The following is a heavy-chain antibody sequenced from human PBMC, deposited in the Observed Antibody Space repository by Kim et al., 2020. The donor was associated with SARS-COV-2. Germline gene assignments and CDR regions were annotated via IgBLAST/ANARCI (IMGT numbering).Heavy chain of an antibody. CDR3: ARGRGPRVWYSSPNDY. Sequence: SETLSLTCAVYGGSFSGYYWSWIRQPPGKGLEWIGEINHSGSTNYNPSLKSRVTISVDTSKNQFSLKLSSVTAADTAVYYCARGRGPRVWYSSPNDYWGQGTLVTVSS. J-gene: IGHJ4*02. CDR2: INHSGST. CDR1: GGSFSGYY. V-gene: IGHV4-34*01. D-gene: IGHD6-19*01.